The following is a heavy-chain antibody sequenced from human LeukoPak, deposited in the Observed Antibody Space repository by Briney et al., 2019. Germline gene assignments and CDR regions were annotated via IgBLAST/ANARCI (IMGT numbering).Heavy chain of an antibody. CDR1: GFTFSNYW. CDR2: INEGGSVT. Sequence: GGSLRLSCAASGFTFSNYWMHWVRQAPGKGLVWVSRINEGGSVTDYADSVQGRFTISRDKSKNTLYLQMNSLRAEDTAVYYCARDPILVRGYFDYWGQGTLVTVSS. J-gene: IGHJ4*02. D-gene: IGHD3-10*01. CDR3: ARDPILVRGYFDY. V-gene: IGHV3-74*01.